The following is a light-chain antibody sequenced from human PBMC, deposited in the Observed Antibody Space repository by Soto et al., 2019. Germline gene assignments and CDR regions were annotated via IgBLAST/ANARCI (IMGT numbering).Light chain of an antibody. J-gene: IGKJ2*01. CDR1: QDIRVD. Sequence: DRFIITCRASQDIRVDVGWLQQKPGKAPNLLIYEASKLQTGVPSRFSGGGSGTHFTFTISNLQPEDIATYYCQHYDNLPRYTFGLGTKVDIK. V-gene: IGKV1-33*01. CDR2: EAS. CDR3: QHYDNLPRYT.